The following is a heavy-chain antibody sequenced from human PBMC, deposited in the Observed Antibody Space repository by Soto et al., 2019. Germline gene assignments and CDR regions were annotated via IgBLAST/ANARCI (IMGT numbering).Heavy chain of an antibody. CDR1: GFTFSSYG. D-gene: IGHD1-26*01. CDR3: AKDSRPRPGGAFEI. J-gene: IGHJ3*02. Sequence: PGGSLRLSCAASGFTFSSYGMNWVRQAPGKGLEWVSYISSSSSTIYYADSVKGRFSISSDNSKSTLYLQMNSLRAEDTAIYYCAKDSRPRPGGAFEIWGQGTMVTVSS. V-gene: IGHV3-48*01. CDR2: ISSSSSTI.